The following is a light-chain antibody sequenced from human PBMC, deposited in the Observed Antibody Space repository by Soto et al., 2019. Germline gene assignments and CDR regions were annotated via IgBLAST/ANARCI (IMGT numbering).Light chain of an antibody. V-gene: IGKV3-15*01. CDR2: GAS. Sequence: EIVMTQSPATLSVSPGERATLSCRASQSVSSNLAWYQQKPGQAPRLLIYGASTRATGIPARFSGSGTGTEFTLTISSLQSEDFAVYYCQQYNNWPPEERITFGQGTRLEIK. CDR3: QQYNNWPPEERIT. CDR1: QSVSSN. J-gene: IGKJ5*01.